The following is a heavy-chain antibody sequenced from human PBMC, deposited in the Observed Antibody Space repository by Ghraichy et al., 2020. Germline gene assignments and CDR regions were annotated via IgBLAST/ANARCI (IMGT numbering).Heavy chain of an antibody. V-gene: IGHV3-7*03. CDR2: IKQDGSEK. D-gene: IGHD5-18*01. CDR1: GFTFSSYW. CDR3: ARSSTAMAPFDY. Sequence: LSLTCAASGFTFSSYWMSWVRQAPGKGLEWVANIKQDGSEKYYVDSVKGRFTISRDNAKNSLYLQMNSLRAEDTAVYYCARSSTAMAPFDYWGQGTLVTVSS. J-gene: IGHJ4*02.